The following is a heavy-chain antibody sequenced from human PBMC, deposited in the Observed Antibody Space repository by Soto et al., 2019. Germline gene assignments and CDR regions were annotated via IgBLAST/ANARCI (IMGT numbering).Heavy chain of an antibody. CDR3: ARVDHVDIVATIKTEHQPEYYFDY. D-gene: IGHD5-12*01. CDR2: IYPGDSDT. V-gene: IGHV5-51*01. Sequence: PGESLKISCKGSGYSFTSYWIGWVRQMPGKGLEWMGIIYPGDSDTRYSPSFQGQVTISADKSISTAYLQWSSLKASDTAMYYCARVDHVDIVATIKTEHQPEYYFDYWGQGTPVTVSS. J-gene: IGHJ4*02. CDR1: GYSFTSYW.